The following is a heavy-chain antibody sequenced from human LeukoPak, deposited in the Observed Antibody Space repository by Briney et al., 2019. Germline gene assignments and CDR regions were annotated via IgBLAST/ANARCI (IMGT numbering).Heavy chain of an antibody. Sequence: PGGSLRLSCAASGFTFSSYAMSWVRQAPGKGLEWVSAISGSGGSTYYADSVKGRFTISRDNSKNTLYLQMNSLRAEDTAVYYCAKSGVGRIVLRLHWFDPWAREPWSPSPQ. V-gene: IGHV3-23*01. J-gene: IGHJ5*02. CDR1: GFTFSSYA. CDR2: ISGSGGST. D-gene: IGHD2-8*01. CDR3: AKSGVGRIVLRLHWFDP.